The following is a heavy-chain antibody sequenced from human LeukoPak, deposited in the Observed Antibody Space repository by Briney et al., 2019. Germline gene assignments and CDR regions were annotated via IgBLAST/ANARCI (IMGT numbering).Heavy chain of an antibody. J-gene: IGHJ4*02. D-gene: IGHD2-2*01. V-gene: IGHV3-74*01. Sequence: GGSLRLSCTASGFTFNTYWMHWVRQAPGKGLVWVSRISGDGSKTTYADSVKGRFTISRDNAKNSLYLQMNSLRAEDTALYYCARGYCSSTSCYFDYWGQGTLVTVSS. CDR2: ISGDGSKT. CDR3: ARGYCSSTSCYFDY. CDR1: GFTFNTYW.